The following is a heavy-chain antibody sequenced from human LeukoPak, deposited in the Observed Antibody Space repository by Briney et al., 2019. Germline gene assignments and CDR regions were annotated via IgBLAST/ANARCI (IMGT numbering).Heavy chain of an antibody. CDR1: GFTFNSYS. CDR3: ARDYDHAFDI. Sequence: GGSLRLSCAASGFTFNSYSMNWVRQAPGKRLEWISYISGTSSIINYADSVKGRFTISRDNAKNSLYLQMNSLRAEDTAVYYCARDYDHAFDIWGQGTMLTVSS. V-gene: IGHV3-48*04. D-gene: IGHD3-3*01. CDR2: ISGTSSII. J-gene: IGHJ3*02.